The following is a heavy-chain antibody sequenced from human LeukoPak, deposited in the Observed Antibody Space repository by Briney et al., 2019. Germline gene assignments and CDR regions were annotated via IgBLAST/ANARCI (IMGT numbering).Heavy chain of an antibody. J-gene: IGHJ5*02. CDR1: GGSISSGGYC. D-gene: IGHD3-16*02. CDR3: AQSVYDYVWGSYRENWFDP. CDR2: IYYSGST. Sequence: SETLSLTCTVSGGSISSGGYCWSWIRQHPGKGLEWIGYIYYSGSTYYNPSLKSRVTISVDTSKNQFSLKLSSVTAADTAVYYCAQSVYDYVWGSYRENWFDPWGQGTLVTVSS. V-gene: IGHV4-31*03.